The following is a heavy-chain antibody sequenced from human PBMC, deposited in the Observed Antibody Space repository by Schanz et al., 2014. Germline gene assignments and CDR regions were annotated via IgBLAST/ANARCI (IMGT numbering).Heavy chain of an antibody. CDR3: AKQHGVIQQVSDY. J-gene: IGHJ4*02. CDR2: INPIGGST. CDR1: GYTFTNFF. V-gene: IGHV1-46*01. Sequence: QVHLVQSGAEVHKPGASLKISCKASGYTFTNFFLHWVRQAPGQGLEWMGIINPIGGSTTYAQKYRGAVTLTTDTSTDTAYLELTSLRSEDTAVYYCAKQHGVIQQVSDYGGQGTRVTVSS. D-gene: IGHD3-22*01.